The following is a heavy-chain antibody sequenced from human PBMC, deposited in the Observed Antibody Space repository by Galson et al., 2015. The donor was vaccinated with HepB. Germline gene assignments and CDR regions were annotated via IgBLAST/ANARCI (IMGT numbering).Heavy chain of an antibody. CDR2: IRGSGDDT. J-gene: IGHJ6*02. V-gene: IGHV3-23*01. D-gene: IGHD5/OR15-5a*01. CDR1: GFIFSNYA. CDR3: AGNVFMDV. Sequence: SLRLSCAASGFIFSNYAMNWVRHVPGKGLEWVSGIRGSGDDTYDIDSVKGRFTISRDNSKRTVYLQMNSLRSDDTAVYYCAGNVFMDVWGQGTAVTVSS.